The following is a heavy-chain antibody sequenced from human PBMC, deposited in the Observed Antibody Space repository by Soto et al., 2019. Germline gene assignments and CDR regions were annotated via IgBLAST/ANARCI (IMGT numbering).Heavy chain of an antibody. J-gene: IGHJ4*02. CDR1: GGTLRNYA. D-gene: IGHD6-13*01. CDR2: SIPVFGTA. Sequence: QVQLVQSGAEVKKPGSSVKLSCKTSGGTLRNYAINWVRQAPGQGLEWMGGSIPVFGTANYAQTFQGRFTITADESTSTAYMELSSLRSEDTAVYYCAIPLPKQQLVGGAFDHWGQGTLVTVAS. V-gene: IGHV1-69*01. CDR3: AIPLPKQQLVGGAFDH.